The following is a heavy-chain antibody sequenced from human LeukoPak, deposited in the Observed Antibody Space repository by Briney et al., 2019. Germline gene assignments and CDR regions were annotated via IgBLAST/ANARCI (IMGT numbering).Heavy chain of an antibody. J-gene: IGHJ4*02. CDR3: ARGRARNHYYHSNTSGGSNFDY. V-gene: IGHV4-34*01. D-gene: IGHD3-22*01. CDR1: GGSFSGYY. Sequence: PSETLSLTCAVYGGSFSGYYWSWIRQPPGKGLEWIGEINHSGSTNYNPSLKSRVTISVDTSKNQFSLKLSSVTAADTAVYYCARGRARNHYYHSNTSGGSNFDYWGQGTLVTVSS. CDR2: INHSGST.